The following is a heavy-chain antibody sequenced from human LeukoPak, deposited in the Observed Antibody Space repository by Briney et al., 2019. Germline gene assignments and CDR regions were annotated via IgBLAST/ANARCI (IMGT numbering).Heavy chain of an antibody. J-gene: IGHJ4*02. CDR3: ANVNAMSTGY. V-gene: IGHV3-30*18. CDR2: ISYDGSNK. CDR1: GFTFSNYG. D-gene: IGHD2-2*01. Sequence: GGSLRLSCAASGFTFSNYGMHWVRQAPGKGLEWVAVISYDGSNKYYADSVKGRFTISRDNSKNTLYLQMNSLRAEDTAVYYCANVNAMSTGYWGQGTLVTVSS.